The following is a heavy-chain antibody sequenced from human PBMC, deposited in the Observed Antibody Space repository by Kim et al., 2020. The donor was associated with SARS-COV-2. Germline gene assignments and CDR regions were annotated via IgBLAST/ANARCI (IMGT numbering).Heavy chain of an antibody. CDR3: ARGSLGPYYFDY. J-gene: IGHJ4*02. Sequence: YLPSLKSRVTISVDTSKNHFSLKLSAVTAADTAVYYCARGSLGPYYFDYWGQGTLVTVSS. V-gene: IGHV4-61*03. D-gene: IGHD3-16*01.